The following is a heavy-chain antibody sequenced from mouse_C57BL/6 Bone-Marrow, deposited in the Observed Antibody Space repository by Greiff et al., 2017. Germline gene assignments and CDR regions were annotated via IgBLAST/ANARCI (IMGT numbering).Heavy chain of an antibody. V-gene: IGHV5-4*03. D-gene: IGHD1-1*01. CDR1: GFTFSSYA. J-gene: IGHJ4*01. CDR3: ARARTVEDYAMDY. Sequence: EVKLVESGGGLVKPGGSLKLSCAASGFTFSSYAMSWVRQTPEKRLEWVATISDGGSYTYYPDNVKGRFTISRDNAKNNLYLQMSHLKSEDTAMYYCARARTVEDYAMDYWGQGTSVTVSS. CDR2: ISDGGSYT.